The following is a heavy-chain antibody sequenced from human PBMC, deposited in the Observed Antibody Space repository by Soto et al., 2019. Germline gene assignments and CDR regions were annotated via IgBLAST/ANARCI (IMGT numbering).Heavy chain of an antibody. Sequence: PGGSLRLSCAASGFTFSSYSMNWVRQAPGKGLEWVSSISSSSSYIYYADSVKGRFTISRDNAKNSLYLQMNSLRAEDTAVYYCARERGISVAVGYWGQGTLVTVS. CDR3: ARERGISVAVGY. J-gene: IGHJ4*02. D-gene: IGHD6-19*01. CDR2: ISSSSSYI. V-gene: IGHV3-21*01. CDR1: GFTFSSYS.